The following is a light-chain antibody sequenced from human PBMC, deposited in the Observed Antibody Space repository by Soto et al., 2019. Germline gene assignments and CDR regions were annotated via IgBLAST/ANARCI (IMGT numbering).Light chain of an antibody. CDR2: KAS. V-gene: IGKV1-5*03. Sequence: IQVYQSASAVSASVGDRVTITCRASQSISTWLAWYQQKPGKAPKFLIYKASYLESGVPSRFSGSGSGTEFTLTISSLPPDDIATYYSQPSNSHWTFAQGTKAAI. J-gene: IGKJ1*01. CDR1: QSISTW. CDR3: QPSNSHWT.